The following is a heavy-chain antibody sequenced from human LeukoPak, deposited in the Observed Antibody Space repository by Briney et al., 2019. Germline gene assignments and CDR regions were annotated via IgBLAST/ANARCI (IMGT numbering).Heavy chain of an antibody. J-gene: IGHJ3*01. CDR2: VSHSGSTNYNSGST. Sequence: SETLSLTCTVSSGSISSFYWSWIRQPPGKGLEWIGYVSHSGSTNYNSGSTNYNPSLKGRATISIDTSKKQLSLQLTSVTAADTAFYYCARAYSRVHGFDLWGQGTVVTVSS. V-gene: IGHV4-59*01. CDR1: SGSISSFY. D-gene: IGHD6-13*01. CDR3: ARAYSRVHGFDL.